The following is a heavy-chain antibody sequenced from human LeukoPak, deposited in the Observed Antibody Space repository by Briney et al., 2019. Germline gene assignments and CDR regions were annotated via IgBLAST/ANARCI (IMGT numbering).Heavy chain of an antibody. CDR1: GFTFSSYA. V-gene: IGHV3-23*01. D-gene: IGHD2-15*01. J-gene: IGHJ4*02. CDR3: AKERVIVVVGAAYDY. CDR2: ISGSGGST. Sequence: PGGSLRLSCAASGFTFSSYAMSWGRQAPGKGLGWVSAISGSGGSTYYADSVKGRFTISRDNSKNTLYLQMNSLRAEDTAVYYCAKERVIVVVGAAYDYWGQGTLVTVSS.